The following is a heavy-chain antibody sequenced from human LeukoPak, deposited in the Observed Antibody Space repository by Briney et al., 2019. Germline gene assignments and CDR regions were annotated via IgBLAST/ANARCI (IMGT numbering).Heavy chain of an antibody. CDR1: GYTFTSYG. J-gene: IGHJ4*02. Sequence: ASVKVSCKASGYTFTSYGISWVRQAPGQGLEWMGWISAYNVNTNYAQKLQGRVTMTTDTSTSTAYMELRSLRSDDTAVYYCERWEGDYYDSSGYSNWGQGTLVTVSS. D-gene: IGHD3-22*01. CDR3: ERWEGDYYDSSGYSN. V-gene: IGHV1-18*01. CDR2: ISAYNVNT.